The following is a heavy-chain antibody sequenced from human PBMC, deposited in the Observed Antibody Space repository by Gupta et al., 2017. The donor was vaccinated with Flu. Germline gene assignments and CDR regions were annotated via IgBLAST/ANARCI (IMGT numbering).Heavy chain of an antibody. CDR2: VSHDGSSQ. CDR1: GFTFSHYA. D-gene: IGHD1-1*01. CDR3: AAHANGWNGHYAMDV. Sequence: QDHLVESGGGVVQPGESLRLACSASGFTFSHYAMHWVRQAPGKGLEWLAAVSHDGSSQDYLNSVRGRFTVSRDNSQNMLYLNLSGLRSDDSAIYYCAAHANGWNGHYAMDVWGQGTALTVSS. V-gene: IGHV3-30*03. J-gene: IGHJ6*02.